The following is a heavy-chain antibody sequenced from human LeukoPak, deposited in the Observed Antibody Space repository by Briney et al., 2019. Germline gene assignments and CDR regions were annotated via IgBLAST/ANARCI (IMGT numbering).Heavy chain of an antibody. CDR3: ARGHIVGGHYFDY. Sequence: GESLKISCKGSGYRFTNYWIAWVRQMPGKGLEWMGIIYPGDSDTRYSPSFQGQVTISADKSISTAYLQWSSLKASDTAMYYCARGHIVGGHYFDYWGQGTLVTVSS. V-gene: IGHV5-51*01. CDR1: GYRFTNYW. D-gene: IGHD1-26*01. J-gene: IGHJ4*02. CDR2: IYPGDSDT.